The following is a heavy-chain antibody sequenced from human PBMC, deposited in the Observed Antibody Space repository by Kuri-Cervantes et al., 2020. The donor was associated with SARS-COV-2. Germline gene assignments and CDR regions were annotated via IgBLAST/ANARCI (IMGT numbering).Heavy chain of an antibody. D-gene: IGHD2-2*01. Sequence: GESLKISCAASGFTFSSYWMHWVRQAPGKGLVWVSRINSDGSSTSYADSVKGRFTISRDNSKNTLYLQMNSLRAEDTAVYYCARIPVYSRSGVVPAAHPDYWGQGTLVTVSS. CDR2: INSDGSST. CDR1: GFTFSSYW. J-gene: IGHJ4*02. CDR3: ARIPVYSRSGVVPAAHPDY. V-gene: IGHV3-74*01.